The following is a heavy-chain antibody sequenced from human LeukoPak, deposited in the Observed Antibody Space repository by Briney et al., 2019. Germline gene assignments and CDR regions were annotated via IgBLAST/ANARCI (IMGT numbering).Heavy chain of an antibody. CDR1: GGTFSSYA. V-gene: IGHV1-69*04. CDR3: APISGYSSGWTV. Sequence: ASVKVSCKASGGTFSSYAISWVRQAPGQGLEWMGRIIPILGIANYAQKFQGRVTITADKSTSTAYMELSSLRSEDTAVYYCAPISGYSSGWTVWGQGTTVTVSS. CDR2: IIPILGIA. D-gene: IGHD6-19*01. J-gene: IGHJ6*02.